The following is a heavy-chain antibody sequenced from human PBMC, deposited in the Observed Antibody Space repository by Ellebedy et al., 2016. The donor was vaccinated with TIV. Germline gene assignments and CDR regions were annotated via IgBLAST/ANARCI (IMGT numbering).Heavy chain of an antibody. CDR2: IKQDGGVR. CDR3: ARGMLQTSGYDAFDI. CDR1: GFTFISHW. Sequence: PGGSLRLSCAASGFTFISHWMSWVRQAPGQGLEWVANIKQDGGVRQYTDSVKGRFTISRDNAKHSLYLQMNSLRAEDEAVYYCARGMLQTSGYDAFDIWGQGTMVTVSS. J-gene: IGHJ3*02. D-gene: IGHD3-22*01. V-gene: IGHV3-7*01.